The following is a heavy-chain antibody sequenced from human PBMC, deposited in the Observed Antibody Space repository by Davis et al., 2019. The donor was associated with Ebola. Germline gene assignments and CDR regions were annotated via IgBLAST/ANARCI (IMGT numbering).Heavy chain of an antibody. CDR1: GGSISDYY. CDR2: IYYSGIT. J-gene: IGHJ4*02. Sequence: SETLSLTCTVSGGSISDYYWSWIRQPPGKGLEWIGYIYYSGITYYNPSLKSRVTISVDTSKNQFSLKLRSVTAADTAVYYCVRGSDAYKTGYWGQGTLVTVSS. V-gene: IGHV4-59*08. CDR3: VRGSDAYKTGY. D-gene: IGHD5-24*01.